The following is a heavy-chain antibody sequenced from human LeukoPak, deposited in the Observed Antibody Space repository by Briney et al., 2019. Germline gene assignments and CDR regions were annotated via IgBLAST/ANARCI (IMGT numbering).Heavy chain of an antibody. CDR2: INYSGST. CDR1: GGSISSSGYY. V-gene: IGHV4-39*07. D-gene: IGHD3-22*01. J-gene: IGHJ4*02. CDR3: AREVTNYYDSSGYLDY. Sequence: SETLSLTCTASGGSISSSGYYWGWIRQPPGKGLEWIASINYSGSTYYNPSLKSRVTISVDRSKNQFSLKLSSVTAADTAVYYCAREVTNYYDSSGYLDYWGQGTLVTVSS.